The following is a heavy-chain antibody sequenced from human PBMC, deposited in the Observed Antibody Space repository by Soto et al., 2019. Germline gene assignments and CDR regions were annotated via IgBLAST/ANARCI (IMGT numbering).Heavy chain of an antibody. CDR3: AMVDVYVTPSPQDV. V-gene: IGHV1-18*01. D-gene: IGHD3-16*01. J-gene: IGHJ6*02. CDR2: INTYNGNT. Sequence: QVQLVQSGAEVKNPGASVKVSCKASGYTFTRYGIGWARQAPGQGLEWMGWINTYNGNTNYAQNVQCRVTLPTDTSTSTAYMELRSLRSNDTAIYYCAMVDVYVTPSPQDVWGQGTTVIVS. CDR1: GYTFTRYG.